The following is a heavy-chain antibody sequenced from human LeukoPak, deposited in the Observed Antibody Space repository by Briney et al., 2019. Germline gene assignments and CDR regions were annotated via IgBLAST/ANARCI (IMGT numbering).Heavy chain of an antibody. CDR3: AKVHSSSWYWFDP. D-gene: IGHD6-13*01. CDR2: ISGNGVST. Sequence: GGSLRLSCAASGFTFRTYAMSWVRQAPGKGLEWVSGISGNGVSTYYADSVKGRFTISRDNSKNTLYLQMNSLIAEDTAVYYCAKVHSSSWYWFDPWGQGTLVTVSS. CDR1: GFTFRTYA. V-gene: IGHV3-23*01. J-gene: IGHJ5*02.